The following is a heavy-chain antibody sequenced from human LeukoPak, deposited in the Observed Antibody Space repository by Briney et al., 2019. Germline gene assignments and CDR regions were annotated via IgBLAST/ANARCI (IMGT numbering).Heavy chain of an antibody. CDR2: ISAYNGNT. Sequence: ASVKVSCKVSGYTLTELSMHWVRQAPGKGLEWMGWISAYNGNTNYAQKLQGRVTMTTDTSTSTAYMELRSLRSDDTAVYYCAREGLAVAGRDLGYWGQGTLVTVSS. CDR1: GYTLTELS. CDR3: AREGLAVAGRDLGY. J-gene: IGHJ4*02. D-gene: IGHD6-19*01. V-gene: IGHV1-18*01.